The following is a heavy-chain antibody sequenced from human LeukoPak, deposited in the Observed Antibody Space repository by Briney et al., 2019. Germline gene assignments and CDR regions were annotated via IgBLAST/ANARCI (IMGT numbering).Heavy chain of an antibody. J-gene: IGHJ4*02. CDR2: IYHSGST. V-gene: IGHV4-4*02. Sequence: SETLSLTCAVSGGSISSSNWWSWVRQPPGKGLEWIGEIYHSGSTNYNPSLKSRVTISVDKSKNQFSLKLSSVTAADTAVYYCARGGRRIVATTIYSSGWYYFDYWGQGTLVTVSS. D-gene: IGHD6-19*01. CDR1: GGSISSSNW. CDR3: ARGGRRIVATTIYSSGWYYFDY.